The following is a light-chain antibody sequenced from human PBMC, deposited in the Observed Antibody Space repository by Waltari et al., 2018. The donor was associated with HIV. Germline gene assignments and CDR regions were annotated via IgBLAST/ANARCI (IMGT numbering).Light chain of an antibody. CDR1: NTNIGNNS. CDR2: DNN. V-gene: IGLV1-51*01. CDR3: GAWDSSLTAYV. J-gene: IGLJ1*01. Sequence: QSVLTQPPSVSAAPRQKVTISCSGNNTNIGNNSVSWYQHLPGTAPTLLVYDNNRRPSGIPGRFSGSKAGTSATLGITGLQTGDEADYYCGAWDSSLTAYVFGSGTKVTVL.